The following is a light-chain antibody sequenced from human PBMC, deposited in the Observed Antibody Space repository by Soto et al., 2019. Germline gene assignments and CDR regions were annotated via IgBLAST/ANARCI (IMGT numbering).Light chain of an antibody. CDR3: QQYNNWPPRACT. V-gene: IGKV3-15*01. J-gene: IGKJ1*01. CDR2: GAS. Sequence: EIVMTQSPATLSVSPGERATLSCRASQSVSSNLAWYQQKPGQAPRLLIYGASTRATGITARFSGSGSGTAFTLTISSLQSEDSAVYYCQQYNNWPPRACTFGQGTKVEIK. CDR1: QSVSSN.